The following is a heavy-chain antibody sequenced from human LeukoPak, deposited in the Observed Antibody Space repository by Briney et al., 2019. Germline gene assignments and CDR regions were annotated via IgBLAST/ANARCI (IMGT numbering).Heavy chain of an antibody. CDR2: INPSGGST. D-gene: IGHD6-13*01. J-gene: IGHJ4*02. CDR1: GYTFTSYY. Sequence: GASVKVSCKTSGYTFTSYYMHWVRQAPGQGLEWMGIINPSGGSTSYAQKFQGRVTMTRDTSTSTVYMELSSLRSEDTAVYYCARDRKAAAGLDYWGQGTLVTVSS. CDR3: ARDRKAAAGLDY. V-gene: IGHV1-46*01.